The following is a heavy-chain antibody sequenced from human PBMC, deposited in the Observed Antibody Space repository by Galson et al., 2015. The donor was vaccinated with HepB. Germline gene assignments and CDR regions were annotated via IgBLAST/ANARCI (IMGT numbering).Heavy chain of an antibody. Sequence: SLRLSCAASGFTFSNSAMSWVRQAPGKGLDWVSAVSGTDGGTYYADSVKGRFTISRDDAKNTLYLQMNSLRAEDTAVYYCAKHYHDGSERGDAFDIWGPGTMVTVSS. D-gene: IGHD3-22*01. CDR2: VSGTDGGT. CDR1: GFTFSNSA. V-gene: IGHV3-23*01. CDR3: AKHYHDGSERGDAFDI. J-gene: IGHJ3*02.